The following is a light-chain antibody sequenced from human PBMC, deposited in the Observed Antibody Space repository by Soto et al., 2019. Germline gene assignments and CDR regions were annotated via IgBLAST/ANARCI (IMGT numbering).Light chain of an antibody. V-gene: IGLV4-69*02. CDR3: QTWGTGPWV. CDR2: INNDGSH. Sequence: QAVLTQSPSASASLGASVKFTCTLSSGHNSYAIAWHQQQPEKGPRYVMKINNDGSHIKGDGIPDRFSGSSSGAERYLTISSLQSEDEADYYCQTWGTGPWVFGGGTKLTVL. J-gene: IGLJ3*02. CDR1: SGHNSYA.